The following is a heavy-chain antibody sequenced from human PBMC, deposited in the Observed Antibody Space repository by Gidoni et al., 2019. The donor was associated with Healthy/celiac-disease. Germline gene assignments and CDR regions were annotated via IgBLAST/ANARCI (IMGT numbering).Heavy chain of an antibody. CDR1: GGSISSSSYY. CDR3: ARLRRSGSYSTVYYYYGMDV. V-gene: IGHV4-39*01. J-gene: IGHJ6*02. CDR2: IYYSGST. Sequence: QLQLQESGPGLVKPSETLSLTCTVSGGSISSSSYYWGWIRQPPGKGLEWIGSIYYSGSTYYNPSLKSRVTISVDTSKNQFSLKLSSVTAADTAVYYCARLRRSGSYSTVYYYYGMDVWGQGTTVTVSS. D-gene: IGHD1-26*01.